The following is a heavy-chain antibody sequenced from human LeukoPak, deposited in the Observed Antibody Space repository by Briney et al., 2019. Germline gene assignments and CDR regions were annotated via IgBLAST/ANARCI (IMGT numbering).Heavy chain of an antibody. D-gene: IGHD1-26*01. Sequence: PSETLSLTCTVSGGSISSYYWSWILQPPGKGLEWIGYIYYSGSTNHNPSLKSRVTISVDTSKNQFSLKLSSVTAADTAVYYCARIVGASTSSIDYWGQGTLVTVSS. CDR2: IYYSGST. J-gene: IGHJ4*02. CDR3: ARIVGASTSSIDY. V-gene: IGHV4-59*01. CDR1: GGSISSYY.